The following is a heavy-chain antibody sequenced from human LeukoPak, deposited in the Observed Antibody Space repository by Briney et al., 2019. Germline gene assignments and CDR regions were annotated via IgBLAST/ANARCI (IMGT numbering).Heavy chain of an antibody. CDR2: IYYSGST. CDR1: GGSISSYY. V-gene: IGHV4-59*01. D-gene: IGHD3-22*01. CDR3: AREEPDSSGYYSL. J-gene: IGHJ4*02. Sequence: PSETLSLTCPVSGGSISSYYWSWIRQPPGKGLEWIGYIYYSGSTNYNPSLKSRVTISVDTSKNQFSLKLSSVTAADTAVYYCAREEPDSSGYYSLWGQGRMVTVSS.